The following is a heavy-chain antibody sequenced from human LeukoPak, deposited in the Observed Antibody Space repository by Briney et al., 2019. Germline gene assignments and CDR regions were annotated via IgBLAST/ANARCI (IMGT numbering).Heavy chain of an antibody. D-gene: IGHD6-19*01. Sequence: ASVKVSCKASGYTFTSYGISWVRQALGHGREWMGWISAYNGNLNYAQKLQDRVIMTTNISTRSAYMEMRSLRSEGTAVYYCARDLRQWPPESYFDYWGQGTLVTVCS. CDR1: GYTFTSYG. CDR2: ISAYNGNL. J-gene: IGHJ4*02. CDR3: ARDLRQWPPESYFDY. V-gene: IGHV1-18*01.